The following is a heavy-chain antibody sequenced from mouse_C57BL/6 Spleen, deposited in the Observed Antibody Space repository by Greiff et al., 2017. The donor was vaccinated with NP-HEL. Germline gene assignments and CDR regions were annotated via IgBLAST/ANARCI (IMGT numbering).Heavy chain of an antibody. CDR2: ISNLAYSI. Sequence: DVHLVESGGGLVQPGGSLKLSCAASGFTFSDYGMAWVRQAPRKGPEWVAFISNLAYSIYYADTVTGRFTISRENAKNTLYLEMSSLRSEDTAMYYCARLYDGYPYYFDYWGQGTTLTVSS. CDR1: GFTFSDYG. V-gene: IGHV5-15*01. CDR3: ARLYDGYPYYFDY. J-gene: IGHJ2*01. D-gene: IGHD2-3*01.